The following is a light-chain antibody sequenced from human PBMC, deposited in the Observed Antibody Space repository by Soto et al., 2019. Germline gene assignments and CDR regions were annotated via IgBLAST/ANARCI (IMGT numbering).Light chain of an antibody. CDR2: KAS. Sequence: DIQMTQSPSTLSASVGDRVTITCRASQSISSWLAWYQQKPGKAPKVLIYKASSLESGVPSRFSGSGSGTEFTLTISSLQPDDFATYYCQQSFTFGPGTKVDIK. CDR3: QQSFT. J-gene: IGKJ3*01. CDR1: QSISSW. V-gene: IGKV1-5*03.